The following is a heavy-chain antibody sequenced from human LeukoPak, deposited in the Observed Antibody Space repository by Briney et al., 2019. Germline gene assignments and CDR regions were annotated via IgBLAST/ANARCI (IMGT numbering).Heavy chain of an antibody. CDR1: GGSISSGGYY. Sequence: SETLSLTCTVSGGSISSGGYYWSWIRQPPGKGLEWIGYIYHSGSTYYNPSLKSRVTISVDRSKNQFSLKLSSVTAADTAVYYCARDPALHYWGQGTLVTVSS. J-gene: IGHJ4*02. CDR3: ARDPALHY. V-gene: IGHV4-30-2*01. CDR2: IYHSGST.